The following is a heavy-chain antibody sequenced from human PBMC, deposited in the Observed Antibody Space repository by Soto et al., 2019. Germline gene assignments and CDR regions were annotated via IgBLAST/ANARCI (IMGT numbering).Heavy chain of an antibody. V-gene: IGHV3-23*01. CDR2: ISGSGGST. J-gene: IGHJ4*02. CDR3: AKDCRIQLWGSLDY. Sequence: PGGSLRLSCAASGFTFSSYAMSWVRQAPGKGLEWVSAISGSGGSTYYADSVKGRFTISRDNSKNTLYLQMNSLRAEDTAVYYCAKDCRIQLWGSLDYWGQGTLVTVSS. D-gene: IGHD5-18*01. CDR1: GFTFSSYA.